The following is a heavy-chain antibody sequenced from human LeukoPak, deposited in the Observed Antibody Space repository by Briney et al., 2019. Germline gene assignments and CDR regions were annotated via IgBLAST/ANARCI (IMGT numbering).Heavy chain of an antibody. CDR2: IYYSGST. D-gene: IGHD1-14*01. J-gene: IGHJ6*03. Sequence: PSETLSLTCTVSGYSISSGYYWGWIRQPPGKGLEWIGSIYYSGSTYYNPSLKSRVTISLDTSRNQFSLKLSSVTAADTAVYYCARVGPWVNPDYYYYYIDVWGKGTTVTVSS. CDR1: GYSISSGYY. V-gene: IGHV4-38-2*02. CDR3: ARVGPWVNPDYYYYYIDV.